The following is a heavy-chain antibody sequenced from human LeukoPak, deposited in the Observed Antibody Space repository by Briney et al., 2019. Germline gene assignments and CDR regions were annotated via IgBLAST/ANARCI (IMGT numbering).Heavy chain of an antibody. D-gene: IGHD3-10*01. V-gene: IGHV4-59*01. CDR2: TYYSGST. CDR1: GGSISSYY. Sequence: SETLSLTCTVSGGSISSYYWSWIRQPPGKGLEWIGYTYYSGSTNYNPSLKSRVTISVDTSKNQFSLKLSSVTAADTAVYYCASLGSVHGGDYWGQGTLVTVSS. CDR3: ASLGSVHGGDY. J-gene: IGHJ4*02.